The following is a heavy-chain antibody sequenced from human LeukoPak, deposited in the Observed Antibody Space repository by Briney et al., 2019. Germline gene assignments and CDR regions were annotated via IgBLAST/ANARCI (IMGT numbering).Heavy chain of an antibody. D-gene: IGHD2-15*01. CDR3: ARYGEIVVVVAATYYGMDV. J-gene: IGHJ6*02. CDR1: GYTFTGYY. CDR2: INPNSGGT. Sequence: GASVKVSCKASGYTFTGYYMHWVRQAPGQGLEWMGWINPNSGGTNYAQKFQGRVTMTRDTSISTAYMELSRLRSDDTAVYYCARYGEIVVVVAATYYGMDVWGQGTTVTVYS. V-gene: IGHV1-2*02.